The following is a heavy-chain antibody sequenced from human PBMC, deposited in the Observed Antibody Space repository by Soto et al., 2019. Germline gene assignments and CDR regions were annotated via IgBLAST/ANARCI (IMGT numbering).Heavy chain of an antibody. CDR2: MNPNSGNT. Sequence: ASVKVSCKASGYTFTNYDINWVRHATGQGLEWMGWMNPNSGNTGSAQKFQGRVTMTEDTSTDTAYMELSSLRSEDTAVYYCATDLILTGFRLDYYYMDVWGKGTTVTVSS. V-gene: IGHV1-8*01. J-gene: IGHJ6*03. D-gene: IGHD3-9*01. CDR3: ATDLILTGFRLDYYYMDV. CDR1: GYTFTNYD.